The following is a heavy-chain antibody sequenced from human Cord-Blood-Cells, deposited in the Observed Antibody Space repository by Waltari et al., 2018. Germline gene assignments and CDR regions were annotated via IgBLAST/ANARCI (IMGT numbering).Heavy chain of an antibody. CDR1: GFTFDDYA. V-gene: IGHV3-9*01. D-gene: IGHD3-3*01. CDR2: ISWNSGSI. J-gene: IGHJ4*02. CDR3: AKDPYDFWSGYYFDY. Sequence: EVQLVESGGGLVQPGRSLRLSCAASGFTFDDYAMHWVRQAPGKGLGWVSGISWNSGSIGYADSVKGRFTISRDNAKNSLYLQMNSLRAEDTALYYCAKDPYDFWSGYYFDYWGQGTLVTVSS.